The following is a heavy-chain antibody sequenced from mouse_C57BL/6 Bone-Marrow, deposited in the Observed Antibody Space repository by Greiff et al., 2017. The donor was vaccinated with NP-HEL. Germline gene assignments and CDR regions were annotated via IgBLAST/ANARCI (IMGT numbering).Heavy chain of an antibody. CDR3: TGSSFDY. V-gene: IGHV14-4*01. D-gene: IGHD1-1*01. Sequence: VQLQQPGAELVKPGASVKVSCKASGYTFTSYWMHWVKQRPEQGLEWIGWIDPENGDTEYASKFQGKATITADTSSNTAYLQLSSLTSEDTAVYYCTGSSFDYWGQGTTLTVSS. CDR2: IDPENGDT. J-gene: IGHJ2*01. CDR1: GYTFTSYW.